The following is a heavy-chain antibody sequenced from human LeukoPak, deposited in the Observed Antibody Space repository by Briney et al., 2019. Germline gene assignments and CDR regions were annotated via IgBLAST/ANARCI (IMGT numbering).Heavy chain of an antibody. V-gene: IGHV4-59*08. CDR2: ISDSGST. D-gene: IGHD6-13*01. J-gene: IGHJ4*02. Sequence: SETLSLTCTVSGGSIRSSYWSWIRQPPGKGLEWIGYISDSGSTNYIPSLESRVTISVDTSKNQFSLKLSTVTAADTAVYYCARGRLEAAAGTLFDYWGQGTLVTVSS. CDR1: GGSIRSSY. CDR3: ARGRLEAAAGTLFDY.